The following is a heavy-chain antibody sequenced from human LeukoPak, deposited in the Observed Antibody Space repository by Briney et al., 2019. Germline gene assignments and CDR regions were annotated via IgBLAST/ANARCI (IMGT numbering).Heavy chain of an antibody. Sequence: GGSLRLSCAASGFTFSSYSMNRVRQAPGKGLEWVSSISSSSSYIYYADSVKGRFTISRDNAKNSLYLQMNSLRAEDTAVYYCARDQGAGGYYDSSGVDYWGQGTLVTVSS. D-gene: IGHD3-22*01. CDR2: ISSSSSYI. CDR3: ARDQGAGGYYDSSGVDY. J-gene: IGHJ4*02. CDR1: GFTFSSYS. V-gene: IGHV3-21*01.